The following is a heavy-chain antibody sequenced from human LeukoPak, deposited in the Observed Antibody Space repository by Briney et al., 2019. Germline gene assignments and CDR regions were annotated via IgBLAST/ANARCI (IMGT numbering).Heavy chain of an antibody. D-gene: IGHD6-19*01. J-gene: IGHJ4*02. CDR3: AKTTTGYSSGRYPGWPVDY. CDR2: ISGSGGGT. Sequence: GGSLRLSCAASGFTFSSYAVSWVRQAPGKGLEWVSAISGSGGGTYYADSVKGRFTISRDNSKNTLYLQMNSLSTEHTAVYYCAKTTTGYSSGRYPGWPVDYWGQGTLVTVSS. CDR1: GFTFSSYA. V-gene: IGHV3-23*01.